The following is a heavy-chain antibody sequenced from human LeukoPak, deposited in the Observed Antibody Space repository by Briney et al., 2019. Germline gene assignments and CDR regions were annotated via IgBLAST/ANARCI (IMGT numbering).Heavy chain of an antibody. Sequence: SETLSLTCTVSGGSISSGGYSWTWIRQHSGKGLEWIGYIYYTGSTYYNPSLKSRVTISVDTSKNQFSLKLSSVTAADTAVYYCARARGPSLGSAYDYRGQGTLVTVSS. CDR1: GGSISSGGYS. J-gene: IGHJ4*02. CDR2: IYYTGST. D-gene: IGHD3-22*01. CDR3: ARARGPSLGSAYDY. V-gene: IGHV4-31*03.